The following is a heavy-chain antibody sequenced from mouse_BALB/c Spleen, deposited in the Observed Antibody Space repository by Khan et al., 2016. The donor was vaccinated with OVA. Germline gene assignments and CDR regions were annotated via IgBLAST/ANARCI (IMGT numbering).Heavy chain of an antibody. D-gene: IGHD1-1*01. CDR1: GYTFTSYW. V-gene: IGHV1S41*01. Sequence: DLVKPGASVKLSCKASGYTFTSYWINWIKQRPGQGLEWIGRIAPGSGSTSYNEMFKDKTTLTVDTSSSTAYIQLISLSSDDSAVYFCARSNSYGSGLYAMDYWGHGSSVTVSS. J-gene: IGHJ4*01. CDR3: ARSNSYGSGLYAMDY. CDR2: IAPGSGST.